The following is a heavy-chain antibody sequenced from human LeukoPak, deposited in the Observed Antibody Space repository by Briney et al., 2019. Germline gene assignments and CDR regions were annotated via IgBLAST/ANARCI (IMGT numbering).Heavy chain of an antibody. D-gene: IGHD1-26*01. CDR1: GGSFGGYY. J-gene: IGHJ4*02. CDR3: ARQNSCSYAAFDRWALFY. V-gene: IGHV4-34*01. Sequence: SETLSLTCAVYGGSFGGYYWSWIRQPPGKGLEWIGEINHSGSTNYNPSLKSRVTISVDTSKNQFSLKLSSVTAADTAVYYCARQNSCSYAAFDRWALFYWGQGTLVTVSS. CDR2: INHSGST.